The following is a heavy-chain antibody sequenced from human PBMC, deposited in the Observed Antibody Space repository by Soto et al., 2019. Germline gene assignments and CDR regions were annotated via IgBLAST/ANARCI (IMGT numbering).Heavy chain of an antibody. J-gene: IGHJ4*02. CDR2: VSQDGRNT. Sequence: VQLVESGGGVVQPGRSLRLSCAASGFTFSDYAMHWVRQAPGKGLKWVAVVSQDGRNTHYADSVKGRFTISRDSSKNTVSLEMTSLRAEDTAVYYCAKGGRQWLVTSDFNYWGQGALVTVSS. CDR1: GFTFSDYA. CDR3: AKGGRQWLVTSDFNY. D-gene: IGHD6-19*01. V-gene: IGHV3-30*18.